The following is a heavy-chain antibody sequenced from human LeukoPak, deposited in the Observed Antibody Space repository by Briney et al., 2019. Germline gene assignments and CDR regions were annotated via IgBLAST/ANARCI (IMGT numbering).Heavy chain of an antibody. J-gene: IGHJ4*02. CDR3: ARDPSYPYYYDSSGCYLRRLGYFDY. CDR2: INHSGST. D-gene: IGHD3-22*01. CDR1: GGSFSGYY. Sequence: SETLSLTCAVYGGSFSGYYWSWIRQPPGKGLEWIGEINHSGSTNYNPSLKSRVTISVDTSKNQFSLKLSSVTAADTAVYYCARDPSYPYYYDSSGCYLRRLGYFDYWGQGTLVTVSS. V-gene: IGHV4-34*01.